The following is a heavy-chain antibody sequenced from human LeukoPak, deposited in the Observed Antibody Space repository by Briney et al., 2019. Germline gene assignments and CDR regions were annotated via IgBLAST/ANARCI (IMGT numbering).Heavy chain of an antibody. J-gene: IGHJ6*03. D-gene: IGHD1-1*01. Sequence: GGSLRLSCAASGFTFSSYGMSWVRQAPGKGRGWVSAISGSGGSTYYADSVKGRFTISRDNSKNTPYLQMNSLRAEDTAVYYCARGGTDYYYMDVWGKGTTVTVSS. CDR1: GFTFSSYG. V-gene: IGHV3-23*01. CDR3: ARGGTDYYYMDV. CDR2: ISGSGGST.